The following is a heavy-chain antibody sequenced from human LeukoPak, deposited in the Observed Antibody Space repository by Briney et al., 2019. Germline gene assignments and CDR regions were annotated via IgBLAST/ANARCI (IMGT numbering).Heavy chain of an antibody. CDR2: INPNSGGT. CDR1: GYTFTGYY. CDR3: AMFCSGGSCYYDY. V-gene: IGHV1-2*02. D-gene: IGHD2-15*01. J-gene: IGHJ4*02. Sequence: GASVKVSCKASGYTFTGYYMHWVRQAPGQGLEWMGWINPNSGGTNYAQKFQGRVTMTRDTSISTAYMELSRLRSDDTAVYYCAMFCSGGSCYYDYWGQGTLVTVSS.